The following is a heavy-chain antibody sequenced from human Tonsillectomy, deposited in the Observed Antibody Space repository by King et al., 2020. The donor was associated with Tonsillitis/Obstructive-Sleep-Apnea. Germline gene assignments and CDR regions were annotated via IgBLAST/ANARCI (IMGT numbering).Heavy chain of an antibody. J-gene: IGHJ3*02. CDR1: GYTFTSYG. V-gene: IGHV1-18*01. CDR2: ISAYNGNT. CDR3: AEASGYSTGWYQIAFDI. D-gene: IGHD6-19*01. Sequence: QLVQSGVEVKKPGASVKVSSKASGYTFTSYGISWVRQAPGHGLEWMGWISAYNGNTNYAQKVQDRITMTTDTSTSTAYMELRSLRSEDTAVYFCAEASGYSTGWYQIAFDIWGHGTMVVVSS.